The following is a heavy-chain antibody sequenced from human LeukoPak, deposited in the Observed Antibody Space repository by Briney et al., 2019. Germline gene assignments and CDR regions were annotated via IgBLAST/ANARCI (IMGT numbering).Heavy chain of an antibody. Sequence: GASVKVSCKVSGYTLTALSIQWVRQVPGKVLEWMGGFDPEDGEPIYAQRFQGRVTMTEDTSTDTAYMDLSSLRSDDTAVYYCATNVDYSDDYWGQGTLVTVSS. D-gene: IGHD4-11*01. CDR3: ATNVDYSDDY. CDR2: FDPEDGEP. V-gene: IGHV1-24*01. CDR1: GYTLTALS. J-gene: IGHJ4*02.